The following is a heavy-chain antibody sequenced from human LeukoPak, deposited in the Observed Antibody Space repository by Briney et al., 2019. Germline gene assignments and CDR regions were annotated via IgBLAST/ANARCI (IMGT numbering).Heavy chain of an antibody. CDR3: ERGRSSNEYYFDY. V-gene: IGHV3-30-3*01. Sequence: GGSLRLSCAASGFTLSSYAMHWVRQAPGKGLGWVAVISYDGSSKYYADSAKGRFTISRDNSKNTLYLQMNSLRAEDTAVYYCERGRSSNEYYFDYWGQGTLVTVSS. CDR1: GFTLSSYA. J-gene: IGHJ4*02. D-gene: IGHD2-2*01. CDR2: ISYDGSSK.